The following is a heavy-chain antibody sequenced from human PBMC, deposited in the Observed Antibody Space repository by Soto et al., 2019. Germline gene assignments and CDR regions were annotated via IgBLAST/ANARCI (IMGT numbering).Heavy chain of an antibody. CDR1: GFTFSSYG. CDR3: ARSRITMVRGVTGYYYYGMDV. Sequence: GGSLRLSCAASGFTFSSYGMHWVRQAPGKGLEWVAVIWYDGSNKYYADSVKGRFTISRDNSKNTLYLQMNSLRAEDTAVYYCARSRITMVRGVTGYYYYGMDVWGQGTTVTVSS. D-gene: IGHD3-10*01. V-gene: IGHV3-33*01. J-gene: IGHJ6*02. CDR2: IWYDGSNK.